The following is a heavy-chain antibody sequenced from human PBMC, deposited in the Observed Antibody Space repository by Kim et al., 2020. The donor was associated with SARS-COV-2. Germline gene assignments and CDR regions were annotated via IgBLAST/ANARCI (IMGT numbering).Heavy chain of an antibody. CDR1: GGSFSGYY. CDR2: INHSGST. CDR3: ARGQGLDFRYYPKWMRVPGGGYFDY. Sequence: SETLSLTCAVYGGSFSGYYWSWIRQPPGKGLEWIGEINHSGSTNYNPSLKSRVTISVDTSKNQFSLKLSSVTAADTAVYYCARGQGLDFRYYPKWMRVPGGGYFDYWGQGTLVTVSS. J-gene: IGHJ4*02. D-gene: IGHD3-10*01. V-gene: IGHV4-34*01.